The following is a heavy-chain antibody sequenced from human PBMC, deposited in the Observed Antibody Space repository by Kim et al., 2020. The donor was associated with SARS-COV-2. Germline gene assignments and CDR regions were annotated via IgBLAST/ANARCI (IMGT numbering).Heavy chain of an antibody. Sequence: GGSLRLSCAASGFTFSSYSMNWVRQAPGKGLEWVSSISSSSSYIYYADSVKGRFTISRDNAKNSLYLQMNSLRAEDTAVYYCARDILDYYGSGSPEDVWGQGTTVTVSS. CDR3: ARDILDYYGSGSPEDV. CDR1: GFTFSSYS. CDR2: ISSSSSYI. V-gene: IGHV3-21*01. D-gene: IGHD3-10*01. J-gene: IGHJ6*02.